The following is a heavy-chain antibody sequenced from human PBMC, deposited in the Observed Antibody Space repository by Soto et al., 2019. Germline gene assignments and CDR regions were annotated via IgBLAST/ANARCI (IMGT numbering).Heavy chain of an antibody. D-gene: IGHD6-13*01. V-gene: IGHV3-30-3*01. Sequence: GGSLRLSCAASGFSFSKYWMSWVRQAPGKGLEWVAVISYDGSNKYYVDSVKGRFTISRDNSKNTLYLQMNSLRAEDTAVYYCARVRAAAGTSPFDYWGQGTLVTVSS. CDR3: ARVRAAAGTSPFDY. J-gene: IGHJ4*02. CDR1: GFSFSKYW. CDR2: ISYDGSNK.